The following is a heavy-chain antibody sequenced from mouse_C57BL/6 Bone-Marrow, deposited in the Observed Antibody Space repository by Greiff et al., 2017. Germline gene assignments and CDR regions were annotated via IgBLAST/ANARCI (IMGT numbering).Heavy chain of an antibody. CDR2: INPYNGGT. Sequence: EVQLQQSGPVLVKPGASVKMSCKASGYTFTDYYMNWVKQSHGKSLEWIGVINPYNGGTSYNQKFKGKATLPVDKSSSTAYMELNSLTSEDSAVYYCAREAYYSNWFAYWGQGTLVTVSA. J-gene: IGHJ3*01. D-gene: IGHD2-5*01. CDR1: GYTFTDYY. V-gene: IGHV1-19*01. CDR3: AREAYYSNWFAY.